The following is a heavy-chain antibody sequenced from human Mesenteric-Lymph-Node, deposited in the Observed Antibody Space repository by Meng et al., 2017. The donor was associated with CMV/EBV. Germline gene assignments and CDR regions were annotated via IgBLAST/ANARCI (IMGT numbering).Heavy chain of an antibody. CDR2: IYYSGST. CDR1: GASISSGGYY. D-gene: IGHD3-22*01. Sequence: SETLSLTCNVSGASISSGGYYWTWIRQHPGEGLEWIGYIYYSGSTYYNPSLRSRVTISVDTSKNQFSLKLSSVTAADTAVYFCARSDSSGYSYFDYWGQGTLVTVSS. J-gene: IGHJ4*02. CDR3: ARSDSSGYSYFDY. V-gene: IGHV4-31*02.